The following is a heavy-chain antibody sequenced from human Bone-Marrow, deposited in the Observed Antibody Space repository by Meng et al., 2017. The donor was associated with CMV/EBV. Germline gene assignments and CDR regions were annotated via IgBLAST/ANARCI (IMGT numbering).Heavy chain of an antibody. J-gene: IGHJ6*02. Sequence: GESLKISCAGSGFTFSSHWMSWVRQAPGKGLEWVANINQDGSAQYYVDSVKGRLTISRDNAKNSLYLQMNSLRAEDTAVYYCGRVRIVYGLDVWGQGTTVTV. CDR2: INQDGSAQ. D-gene: IGHD2-15*01. CDR3: GRVRIVYGLDV. CDR1: GFTFSSHW. V-gene: IGHV3-7*01.